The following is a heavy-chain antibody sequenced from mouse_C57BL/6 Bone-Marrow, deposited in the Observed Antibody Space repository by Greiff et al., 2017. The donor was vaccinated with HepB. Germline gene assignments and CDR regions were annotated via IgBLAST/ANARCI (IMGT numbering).Heavy chain of an antibody. Sequence: QVQLKQSGAELARPGASVKLSCKASGYTFTSYGISWVKQRTGQGLEWIGEIYPRSGNTYYNEKFKGKATLTADKSSSTAYMELRSLTSEDSAVYVCARSLGRGYYAMDYWGQGTSVTVSS. V-gene: IGHV1-81*01. CDR3: ARSLGRGYYAMDY. D-gene: IGHD4-1*01. J-gene: IGHJ4*01. CDR2: IYPRSGNT. CDR1: GYTFTSYG.